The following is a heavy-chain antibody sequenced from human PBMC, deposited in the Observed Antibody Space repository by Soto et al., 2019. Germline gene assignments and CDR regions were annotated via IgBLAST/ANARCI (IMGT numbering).Heavy chain of an antibody. CDR3: AKTKTPHVRNGMDV. J-gene: IGHJ6*02. CDR2: IYYSGST. Sequence: QVRLQESGPGLVRPSQTLSLTCTVSGDSLSSGGYYCSWIRQLPGKGLEWIGFIYYSGSTFYNPSLRSRVTMSADPSKNQISLKLSSVTAADTAVYYCAKTKTPHVRNGMDVWGQGTTVTVSS. V-gene: IGHV4-31*04. CDR1: GDSLSSGGYY. D-gene: IGHD2-8*01.